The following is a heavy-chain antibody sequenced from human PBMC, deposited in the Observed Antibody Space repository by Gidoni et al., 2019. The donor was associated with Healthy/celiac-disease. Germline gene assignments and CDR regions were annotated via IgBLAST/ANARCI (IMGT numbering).Heavy chain of an antibody. D-gene: IGHD6-13*01. V-gene: IGHV3-74*01. CDR1: AFTCSSYW. CDR2: MNSDGSST. J-gene: IGHJ4*02. CDR3: ARGSWYMGY. Sequence: EVQLVESGGGVVQPGGSLRLSCAASAFTCSSYWMHWVRQAAGQGLLWVARMNSDGSSTSYAASVKGRFTISRDNAKNTLYLQMNSLRAEDTAVYYCARGSWYMGYWGQGTLVTVSS.